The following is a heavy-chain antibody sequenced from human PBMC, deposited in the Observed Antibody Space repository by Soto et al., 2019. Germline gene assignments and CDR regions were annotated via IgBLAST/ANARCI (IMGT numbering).Heavy chain of an antibody. CDR3: ARIVVVPAARRGDWFDP. CDR2: IYYSGST. D-gene: IGHD2-2*01. J-gene: IGHJ5*02. V-gene: IGHV4-31*03. CDR1: GGSISSGGYY. Sequence: SETLSLTCTVSGGSISSGGYYWSWIRQHPGKGLEWIGYIYYSGSTYYNPSLKSRVTISVDTSKNQFSLKLSSVTAADTAVYYCARIVVVPAARRGDWFDPWGQGTLVTVSS.